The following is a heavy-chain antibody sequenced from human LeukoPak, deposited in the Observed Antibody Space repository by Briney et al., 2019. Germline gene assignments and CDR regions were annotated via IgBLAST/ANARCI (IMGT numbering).Heavy chain of an antibody. CDR1: GGSISGYY. Sequence: SETLSLTCTVSGGSISGYYWSWIRQPAGKGLEWIGRIYTSGSTNYNPSLKSRVTMSVDTSKNQFSLKLSSVTAADTAVYYCARDAALLSDYYYYMDVWGKGTTVTISS. CDR3: ARDAALLSDYYYYMDV. J-gene: IGHJ6*03. V-gene: IGHV4-4*07. D-gene: IGHD6-13*01. CDR2: IYTSGST.